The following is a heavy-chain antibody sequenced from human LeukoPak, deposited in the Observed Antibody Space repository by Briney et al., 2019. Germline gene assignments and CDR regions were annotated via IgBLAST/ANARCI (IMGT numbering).Heavy chain of an antibody. V-gene: IGHV3-48*04. CDR2: ISSSGRTI. CDR3: AADTLTIFGATSGAFDI. CDR1: GFTFSSYA. D-gene: IGHD3-3*01. Sequence: PGGSLRLSCAASGFTFSSYAMSWVRQAPGKGLEWVSYISSSGRTIYYADSVKGRFTISRDNAKNSLYLQMNSLRAEDTAVYYCAADTLTIFGATSGAFDIWGQGTMVTVSS. J-gene: IGHJ3*02.